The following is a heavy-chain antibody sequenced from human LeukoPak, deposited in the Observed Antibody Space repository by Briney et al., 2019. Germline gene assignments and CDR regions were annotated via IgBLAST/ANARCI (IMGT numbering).Heavy chain of an antibody. CDR3: ARRGSSWYLGYFQH. CDR1: GGSISSYY. J-gene: IGHJ1*01. CDR2: IYYSGST. Sequence: PSETLSLTCTVSGGSISSYYWSWIRQPPGKGLASIGYIYYSGSTNYNPSPKSRVTISVDTSKNQFSLKLRSVTAADTAVYYCARRGSSWYLGYFQHWGQGTLVTVSS. V-gene: IGHV4-59*01. D-gene: IGHD6-13*01.